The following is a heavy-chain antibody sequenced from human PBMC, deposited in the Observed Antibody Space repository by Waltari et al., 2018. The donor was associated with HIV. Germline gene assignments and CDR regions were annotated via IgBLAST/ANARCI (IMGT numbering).Heavy chain of an antibody. J-gene: IGHJ5*02. D-gene: IGHD2-21*02. CDR2: LSYGGSS. Sequence: HLQLRESGTGLVRPSETLSLTCTVSGSSIRSGDYYWTWIRQPPGKGLEWIASLSYGGSSYYKASLRSRVTTSVLTSRNQFSLKLTSVTAADSAVYYCARAGVETAILFDTWGQGSLVTVSS. CDR3: ARAGVETAILFDT. V-gene: IGHV4-39*07. CDR1: GSSIRSGDYY.